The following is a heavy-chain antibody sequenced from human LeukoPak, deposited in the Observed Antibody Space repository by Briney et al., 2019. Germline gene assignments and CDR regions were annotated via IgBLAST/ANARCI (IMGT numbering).Heavy chain of an antibody. J-gene: IGHJ4*02. D-gene: IGHD3-16*01. V-gene: IGHV3-74*01. CDR3: ARDMNPTVFDF. Sequence: GGSLRLSCAASGFTFTSHWMHWVSQTPGKGLVWVSGIKNDGNDTAYADSVKGRFTISRDNAKNTLYLQMDSLRAEDTAVYYCARDMNPTVFDFWGQGTLVTVSS. CDR2: IKNDGNDT. CDR1: GFTFTSHW.